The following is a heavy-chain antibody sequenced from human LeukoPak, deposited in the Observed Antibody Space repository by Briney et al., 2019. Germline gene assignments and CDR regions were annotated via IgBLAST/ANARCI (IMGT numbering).Heavy chain of an antibody. CDR2: INPNSGGT. CDR3: ARTTVTTRRYDY. Sequence: GASVRVSCKASGYTFTGYYMHWVRQAPGQGLEWMGWINPNSGGTNYAQKFQGRVTMTRDTSISTAYMELSRLRSDDTAVYYCARTTVTTRRYDYWGQGTLVTVSS. D-gene: IGHD4-11*01. V-gene: IGHV1-2*02. CDR1: GYTFTGYY. J-gene: IGHJ4*02.